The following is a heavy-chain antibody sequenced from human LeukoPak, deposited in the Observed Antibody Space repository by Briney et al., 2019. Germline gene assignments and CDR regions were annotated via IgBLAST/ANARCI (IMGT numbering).Heavy chain of an antibody. J-gene: IGHJ5*02. Sequence: SETLSLTCAVYGGSFSGYYWSWIRQPPGKGLEWIGEINHSGSTNYNPSLKSRVTISVDTSKNQFSLKPSSVTAADTAVYYCARGLTTVTRGWFDPWGQGTLVTVSS. D-gene: IGHD4-17*01. V-gene: IGHV4-34*01. CDR2: INHSGST. CDR1: GGSFSGYY. CDR3: ARGLTTVTRGWFDP.